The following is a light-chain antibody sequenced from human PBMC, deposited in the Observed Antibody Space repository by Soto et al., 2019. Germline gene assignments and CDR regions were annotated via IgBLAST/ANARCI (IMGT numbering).Light chain of an antibody. Sequence: EIVLTQSPGTLSLSPGERATLSCRASQSVSSSYLAWYQQKTGQAPSVLIHGASSRTTGIPERFSGGGSGTDFTLTISSLQHEDFAVYFCQQYGNPRPNAFGQGTKVEIK. CDR2: GAS. J-gene: IGKJ2*01. CDR3: QQYGNPRPNA. CDR1: QSVSSSY. V-gene: IGKV3-20*01.